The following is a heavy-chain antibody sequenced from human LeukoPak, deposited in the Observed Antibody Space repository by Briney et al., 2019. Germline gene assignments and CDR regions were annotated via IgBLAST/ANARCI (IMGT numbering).Heavy chain of an antibody. CDR1: GGSISSYY. J-gene: IGHJ6*03. Sequence: PSETLSLTCTVSGGSISSYYWSWIRQPAGKGLEWIGRIYTSESTNYNPSLKSRVTMSVDTSKNQFFMKLSSVTAADTAVYYCARAEEYNWNCNYYYYYMDVWGKGTTVTVSS. CDR3: ARAEEYNWNCNYYYYYMDV. V-gene: IGHV4-4*07. CDR2: IYTSEST. D-gene: IGHD1-7*01.